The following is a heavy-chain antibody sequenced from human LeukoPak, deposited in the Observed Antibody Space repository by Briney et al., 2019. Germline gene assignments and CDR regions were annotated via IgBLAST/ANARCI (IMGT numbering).Heavy chain of an antibody. D-gene: IGHD6-13*01. Sequence: ASVKVSCKASGYTFTSYYMHGGRQAPGQGVEWMGIINPSGGSTSYAQKFQGRVTMTRDMSTSTVYMELRSLRSEDPAVYYCARGAYSSSWYSTKHNCFDPWGQGTLVTVSS. CDR2: INPSGGST. V-gene: IGHV1-46*01. CDR1: GYTFTSYY. CDR3: ARGAYSSSWYSTKHNCFDP. J-gene: IGHJ5*02.